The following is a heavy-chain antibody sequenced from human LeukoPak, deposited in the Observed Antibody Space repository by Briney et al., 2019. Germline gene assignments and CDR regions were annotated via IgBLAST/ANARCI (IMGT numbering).Heavy chain of an antibody. V-gene: IGHV3-23*01. CDR3: ATVPRSGYYYFDY. J-gene: IGHJ4*02. CDR1: GFTFRSYA. CDR2: ISGGGGST. D-gene: IGHD5-12*01. Sequence: GGSLRLSCAASGFTFRSYAMTWVRQAPGKGLEWVSFISGGGGSTYYADSVKGRFTISKDKSRNTLFLQMNGLRAEDTAVYYCATVPRSGYYYFDYWGQGTLVTVSS.